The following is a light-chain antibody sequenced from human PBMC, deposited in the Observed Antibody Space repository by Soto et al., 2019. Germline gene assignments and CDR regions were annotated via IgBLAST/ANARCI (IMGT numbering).Light chain of an antibody. Sequence: DIQMTQSPSSLSASVGARVTITCRASQSVSTSVNWYQQLGGKAPKLLIQHSSTLQSGVPSRFSGSGSGTDFTLTISSLQPEDCATCYCQQTFKHRLSFGGGTKVEIK. CDR2: HSS. CDR1: QSVSTS. V-gene: IGKV1-39*01. J-gene: IGKJ4*01. CDR3: QQTFKHRLS.